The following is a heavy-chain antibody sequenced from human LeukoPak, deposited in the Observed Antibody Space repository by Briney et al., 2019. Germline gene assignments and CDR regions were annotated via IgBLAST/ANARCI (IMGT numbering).Heavy chain of an antibody. D-gene: IGHD3-10*01. V-gene: IGHV3-43*01. Sequence: GGSLRLSCAASRFTSDDYTMHCVRQAPGKGLEWVSLISWDAGRTYYADSVKGRFTISRDNSKNSLYLQMNSLRAEDTAFYYCAKDFFPSGSPWLVFFQRWGQGTLVTVSS. CDR3: AKDFFPSGSPWLVFFQR. J-gene: IGHJ1*01. CDR2: ISWDAGRT. CDR1: RFTSDDYT.